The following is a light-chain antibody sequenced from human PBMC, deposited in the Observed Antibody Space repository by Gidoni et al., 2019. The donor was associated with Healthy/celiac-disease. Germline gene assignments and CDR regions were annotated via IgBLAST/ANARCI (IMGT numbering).Light chain of an antibody. CDR2: QDS. V-gene: IGLV3-1*01. J-gene: IGLJ1*01. Sequence: SYALTQPPSVSVSPGQTASITCSGDKLGDKYACWYQQKPRQSPVLVIYQDSKRPSGSTERVSGSNSGNTATLTISGTQAMDEADYDCQAWDSSTYVFGTGTKVTVL. CDR1: KLGDKY. CDR3: QAWDSSTYV.